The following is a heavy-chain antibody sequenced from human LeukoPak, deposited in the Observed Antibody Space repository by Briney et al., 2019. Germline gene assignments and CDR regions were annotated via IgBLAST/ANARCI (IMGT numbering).Heavy chain of an antibody. CDR1: GDSVSSNSAA. V-gene: IGHV6-1*01. CDR2: TYYRSQWYN. D-gene: IGHD2-21*02. Sequence: SQTLSLTCAISGDSVSSNSAAWNWIRESPSRGLEWLGRTYYRSQWYNDYAVAVKSRITINPDTSKNQFSLQLSSVTPEATAVYYCARQDRDVVVTAIPYWGQGTLVTVSS. CDR3: ARQDRDVVVTAIPY. J-gene: IGHJ4*02.